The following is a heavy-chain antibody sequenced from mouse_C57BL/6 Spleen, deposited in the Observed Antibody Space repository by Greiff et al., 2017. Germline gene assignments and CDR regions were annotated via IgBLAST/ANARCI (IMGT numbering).Heavy chain of an antibody. CDR1: GYTFTDYN. CDR3: ARFPSYYYGSSYYFDY. V-gene: IGHV1-18*01. J-gene: IGHJ2*01. CDR2: INPNNGGT. Sequence: EVQGVESGPELVKPGASVKIPCKASGYTFTDYNMDWVKQSHGKSLEWIGDINPNNGGTIYNQKFKGKATLTVDKSSSTAYMELRSLTSEDTAVYYCARFPSYYYGSSYYFDYWGQGTTLTVSS. D-gene: IGHD1-1*01.